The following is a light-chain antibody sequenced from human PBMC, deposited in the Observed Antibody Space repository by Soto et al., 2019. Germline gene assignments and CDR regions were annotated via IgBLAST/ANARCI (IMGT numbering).Light chain of an antibody. J-gene: IGLJ1*01. Sequence: QSALTQPASVSGSPGQSITIYCIGTGSDIGGYNYVSWCQQHPGKAPTLMIYDVWARPLEVSHRFSGSKSGNTASLAISGLQGDDEADYYCSSYTADMTYVFGTGTKVTVL. CDR3: SSYTADMTYV. CDR2: DVW. V-gene: IGLV2-14*03. CDR1: GSDIGGYNY.